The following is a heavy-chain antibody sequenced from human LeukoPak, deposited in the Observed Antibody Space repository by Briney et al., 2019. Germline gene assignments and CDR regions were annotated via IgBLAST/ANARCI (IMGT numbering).Heavy chain of an antibody. J-gene: IGHJ4*02. CDR3: ANASGGSCYGVCFDY. CDR1: GCTFSSYG. CDR2: ISYDGSNK. Sequence: GRSLRLSCAASGCTFSSYGLHWVRQAPGKGLEWVAVISYDGSNKYYADSVKGRFTISRDNSKNTLYLQMNSLRAEDTAVYYCANASGGSCYGVCFDYWGQGTLVTVSS. D-gene: IGHD2-15*01. V-gene: IGHV3-30*18.